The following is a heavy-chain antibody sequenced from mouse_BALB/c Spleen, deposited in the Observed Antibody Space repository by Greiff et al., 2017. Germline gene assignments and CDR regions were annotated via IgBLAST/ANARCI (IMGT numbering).Heavy chain of an antibody. D-gene: IGHD2-3*01. V-gene: IGHV2-6-7*01. CDR2: IWGDGST. J-gene: IGHJ4*01. CDR3: ARDDGYYGDAMDY. Sequence: QVQLKESGPGLVAPSQSLSITCTVSGFSLTGYGVNWVRQPPGKGLEWLGMIWGDGSTDYNSALKSRLSISKDNSKSQVFLKMNSLQTDDTARYYCARDDGYYGDAMDYWGQGTSVTVSS. CDR1: GFSLTGYG.